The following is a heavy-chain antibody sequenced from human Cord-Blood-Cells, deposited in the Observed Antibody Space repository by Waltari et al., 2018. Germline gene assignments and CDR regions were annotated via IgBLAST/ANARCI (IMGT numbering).Heavy chain of an antibody. CDR1: GGTFSSYA. V-gene: IGHV1-69*01. Sequence: QVQLVQSGAEVKKPGSSVKVSCKASGGTFSSYANSWVRQAPGQGLEWMGGIIPIFGTANYAQKFQGRVTITADESTSTAYMELSSLRSEDTAVYYCARLMTEITMVRGVIDLHDYWGQGTLVTVSS. CDR2: IIPIFGTA. J-gene: IGHJ4*02. CDR3: ARLMTEITMVRGVIDLHDY. D-gene: IGHD3-10*01.